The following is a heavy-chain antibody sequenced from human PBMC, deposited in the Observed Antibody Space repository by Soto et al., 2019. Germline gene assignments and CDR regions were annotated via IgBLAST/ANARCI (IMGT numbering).Heavy chain of an antibody. D-gene: IGHD1-1*01. CDR1: GFIFSTCA. CDR2: ISEMGDDT. V-gene: IGHV3-23*01. CDR3: AKEGPERRANFDC. Sequence: EVQVLESGGGLVQPGGSLRLSCAASGFIFSTCAMSWVRQAPGNGMEWVSGISEMGDDTFYGDSVRGRFPISRDNSKSKLYLHMNSLRADDTAVYYCAKEGPERRANFDCWGQGSLVTVSS. J-gene: IGHJ4*01.